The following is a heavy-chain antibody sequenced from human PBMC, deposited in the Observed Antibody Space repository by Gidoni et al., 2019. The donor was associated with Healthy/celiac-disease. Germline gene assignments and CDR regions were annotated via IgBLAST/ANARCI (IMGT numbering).Heavy chain of an antibody. CDR3: AHWPDYDILTGYYYGMDV. CDR2: IFWDDDR. V-gene: IGHV2-5*02. D-gene: IGHD3-9*01. J-gene: IGHJ6*02. Sequence: QITLKESGPTLVKPTQTLTLNCPFSGFSLSTSGMGVGWIRQPPGKALEWLALIFWDDDRRYSPSLKNRLTITKDTSKNQVVLTMTNMDPVDTATYYCAHWPDYDILTGYYYGMDVWGQGTTVTVSS. CDR1: GFSLSTSGMG.